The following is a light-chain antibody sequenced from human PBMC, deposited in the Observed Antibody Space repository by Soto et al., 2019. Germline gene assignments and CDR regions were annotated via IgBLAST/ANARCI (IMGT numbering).Light chain of an antibody. CDR2: GAS. V-gene: IGKV3-15*01. CDR3: QQYNNWLWT. CDR1: QSVSSN. J-gene: IGKJ1*01. Sequence: IEMQQSPVIQPGAPGESAAHTCRASQSVSSNLAWYQQKPGQAPRLLIYGASTRATGIPARFSGSGSGTEFTLTISSLQSEDFAVYYCQQYNNWLWTFGQGTKVDIK.